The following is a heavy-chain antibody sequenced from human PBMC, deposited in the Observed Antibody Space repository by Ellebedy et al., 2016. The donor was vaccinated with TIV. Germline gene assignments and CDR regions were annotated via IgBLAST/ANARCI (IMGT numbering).Heavy chain of an antibody. CDR3: ARDVPWGSGTSFFDY. CDR1: GGSMTDYF. D-gene: IGHD3-10*01. J-gene: IGHJ4*02. CDR2: IYYTGRT. V-gene: IGHV4-59*01. Sequence: PSETLSLTCTVSGGSMTDYFWGWVRQAPDMRLEWLGSIYYTGRTKGNPSLNSRVTMSVDTSRNQFSLKLSSVTAADTAVYYCARDVPWGSGTSFFDYWGQGTLVTVSA.